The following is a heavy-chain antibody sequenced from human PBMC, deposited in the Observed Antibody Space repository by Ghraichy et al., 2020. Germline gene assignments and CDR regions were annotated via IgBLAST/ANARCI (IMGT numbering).Heavy chain of an antibody. Sequence: SVKVSCKASGGTFSSYAISWVRQAPGQGLEWMGGIIPIFGTANYAQKFQGRVTITADKSTSTAYMELSSLRSEDTAVYYCARDSPYCSGGSCYFDYWGQGTLVTVSS. CDR2: IIPIFGTA. CDR1: GGTFSSYA. CDR3: ARDSPYCSGGSCYFDY. D-gene: IGHD2-15*01. J-gene: IGHJ4*02. V-gene: IGHV1-69*06.